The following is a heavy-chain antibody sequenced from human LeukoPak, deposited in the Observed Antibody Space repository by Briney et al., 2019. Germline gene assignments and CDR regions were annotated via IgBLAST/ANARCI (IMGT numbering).Heavy chain of an antibody. Sequence: PGGSLRLSCAASGFTFSSYAMSWVRQAPGKGLEWVSAISGSGGSTYYADSVKGRFTISRDNSKNTLYLQMNSLRAEDTAVYYCAKDLRCCGGDCYPDRFDYWGQGTLVTVSS. V-gene: IGHV3-23*01. D-gene: IGHD2-21*02. CDR3: AKDLRCCGGDCYPDRFDY. CDR2: ISGSGGST. J-gene: IGHJ4*02. CDR1: GFTFSSYA.